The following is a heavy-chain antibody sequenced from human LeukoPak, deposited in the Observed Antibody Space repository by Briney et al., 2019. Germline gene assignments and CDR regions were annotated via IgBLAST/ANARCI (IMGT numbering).Heavy chain of an antibody. CDR3: ARSLLYYYGSSGPYFDY. CDR1: GFTFSSYS. Sequence: GGSLRLSCAASGFTFSSYSMNWVRQAPGKGLEWVSYISSSSSTIYYADSVKGRFTISRDNAKNSLYLQMNSLRAEGTAVYYCARSLLYYYGSSGPYFDYWGQGTLVTVSS. V-gene: IGHV3-48*01. CDR2: ISSSSSTI. J-gene: IGHJ4*02. D-gene: IGHD3-22*01.